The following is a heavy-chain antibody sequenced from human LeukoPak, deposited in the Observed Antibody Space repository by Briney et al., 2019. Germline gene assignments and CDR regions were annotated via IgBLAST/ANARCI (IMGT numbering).Heavy chain of an antibody. V-gene: IGHV3-11*01. Sequence: GGSLRLSCAASGFTFSDYYMSWIRQAPGKGLEWVSYISSSGSTIYYADSVKGRFTISRDNSKNTLYLQMNSLRAEDTAVYYCARLGCSGGSCYPLVGWFDPWGQGTLVTVSS. CDR3: ARLGCSGGSCYPLVGWFDP. CDR1: GFTFSDYY. J-gene: IGHJ5*02. D-gene: IGHD2-15*01. CDR2: ISSSGSTI.